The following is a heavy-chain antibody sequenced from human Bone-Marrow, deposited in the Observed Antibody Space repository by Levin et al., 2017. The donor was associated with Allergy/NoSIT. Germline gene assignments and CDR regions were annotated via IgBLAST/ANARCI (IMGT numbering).Heavy chain of an antibody. CDR2: IYYSGTT. D-gene: IGHD7-27*01. Sequence: SETLSLTCTVSGGSVSTSKNYWSWIRQPPGKGLEWLGYIYYSGTTNYNPSLKSRVTIAVDTSKNQFSLNLSSVTAADTAVYYCARNELRRAFDIWGQGTMVTVSS. CDR1: GGSVSTSKNY. J-gene: IGHJ3*02. CDR3: ARNELRRAFDI. V-gene: IGHV4-61*01.